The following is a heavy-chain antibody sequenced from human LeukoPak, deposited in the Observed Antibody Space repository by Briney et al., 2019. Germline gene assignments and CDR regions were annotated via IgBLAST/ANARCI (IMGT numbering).Heavy chain of an antibody. Sequence: ASVKVSCKASVYTFTSYAMHWVRQAPGQRLEWMGWINAVNGNTKYSQEFQGRVTITRDTSASTAYMELSSLRSEDTAVYYCARGRGGGASWYYMDVWGKGTTVTISS. J-gene: IGHJ6*03. V-gene: IGHV1-3*03. CDR3: ARGRGGGASWYYMDV. CDR2: INAVNGNT. D-gene: IGHD3-10*01. CDR1: VYTFTSYA.